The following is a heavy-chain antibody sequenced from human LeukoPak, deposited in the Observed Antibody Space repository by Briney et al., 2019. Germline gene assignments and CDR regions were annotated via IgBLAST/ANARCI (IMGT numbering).Heavy chain of an antibody. CDR2: IWYDGSNK. CDR1: GFTFSSYG. Sequence: PGRSLRLSCAASGFTFSSYGMHWVRQAPGKRLEWVAVIWYDGSNKYYADSVKGRFTISRDNSKNTLYLQMNSLRAEDTAVYYCARHGDYGDYAGLDNWFDPWGQGTLVTVSS. D-gene: IGHD4-17*01. CDR3: ARHGDYGDYAGLDNWFDP. V-gene: IGHV3-33*01. J-gene: IGHJ5*02.